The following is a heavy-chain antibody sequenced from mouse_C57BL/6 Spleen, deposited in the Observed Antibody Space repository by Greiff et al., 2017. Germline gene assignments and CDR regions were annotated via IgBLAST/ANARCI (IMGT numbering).Heavy chain of an antibody. V-gene: IGHV1-55*01. J-gene: IGHJ4*01. Sequence: QVQLPQPGAELVKPGASVKMSCKASGYTFTSYWITWVKQRPGQGLEWIGDIYPGSGSTNYNEKFKSKATLTVDPSSSTAYMQLSSLPSEDSAVYYCARGVGYDEGGAMDYWGQGTSVTVSS. CDR2: IYPGSGST. CDR1: GYTFTSYW. D-gene: IGHD2-2*01. CDR3: ARGVGYDEGGAMDY.